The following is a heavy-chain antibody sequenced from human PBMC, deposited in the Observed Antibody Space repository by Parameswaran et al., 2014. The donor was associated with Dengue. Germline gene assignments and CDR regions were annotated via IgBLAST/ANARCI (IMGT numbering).Heavy chain of an antibody. J-gene: IGHJ6*02. CDR3: AARRGLYCSSTSCYDVGYYYYYGMDV. CDR2: INHSGST. D-gene: IGHD2-2*01. V-gene: IGHV4-34*01. Sequence: WIRQPQEGLEWIGEINHSGSTNYNPSLKSRVTISVDTSKNQFSLKLSSVTAADTAVYYCAARRGLYCSSTSCYDVGYYYYYGMDVWGQGDHGHRLL.